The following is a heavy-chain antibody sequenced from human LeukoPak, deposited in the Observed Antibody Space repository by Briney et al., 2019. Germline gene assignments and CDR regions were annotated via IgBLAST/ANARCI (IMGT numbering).Heavy chain of an antibody. Sequence: SSETLSLTCAVYGGSFSGYYWSWIRQPPGKGLEWIGEINHSGSTNYNPSLKSRVIISVDTSKNQFSLKLSSVTAADTAVYYCARRPCSGGSCYMFDYWGQGTLVTVSS. CDR3: ARRPCSGGSCYMFDY. CDR1: GGSFSGYY. CDR2: INHSGST. D-gene: IGHD2-15*01. V-gene: IGHV4-34*01. J-gene: IGHJ4*02.